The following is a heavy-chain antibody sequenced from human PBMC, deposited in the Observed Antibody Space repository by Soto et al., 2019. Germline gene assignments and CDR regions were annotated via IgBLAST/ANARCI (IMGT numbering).Heavy chain of an antibody. V-gene: IGHV1-69*05. Sequence: GASVKVSCKISGGTFSRYSISWVRQAPGQGLEWMGGIVPIFGPRNYAQKFQDRVTITTDESATTAHMELSNLRSEDTAVYYCARPYEGGYSSNHHYYYALDVWGQGTALTVSS. CDR1: GGTFSRYS. J-gene: IGHJ6*02. D-gene: IGHD3-22*01. CDR3: ARPYEGGYSSNHHYYYALDV. CDR2: IVPIFGPR.